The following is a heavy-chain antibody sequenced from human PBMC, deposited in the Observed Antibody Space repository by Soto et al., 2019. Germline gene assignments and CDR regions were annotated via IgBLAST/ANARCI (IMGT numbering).Heavy chain of an antibody. CDR2: INPNSGGT. CDR3: VRDRGGIVVVPAAHPGVGMDV. D-gene: IGHD2-2*01. CDR1: GYTFTGYY. Sequence: QVQLVQSGAEVKKPGASVKASCKASGYTFTGYYMHWVRQAPGQGLEWMGWINPNSGGTNYAQKFQGWVTMTRDTSISTAYMELSRLRSDDTAVYYCVRDRGGIVVVPAAHPGVGMDVWGQGTTVTVSS. J-gene: IGHJ6*02. V-gene: IGHV1-2*04.